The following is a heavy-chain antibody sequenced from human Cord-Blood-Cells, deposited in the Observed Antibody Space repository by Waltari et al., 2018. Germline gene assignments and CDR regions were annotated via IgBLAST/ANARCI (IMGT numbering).Heavy chain of an antibody. J-gene: IGHJ4*02. V-gene: IGHV4-59*01. CDR3: AREEYSYGYFDY. CDR1: GGSISSYS. CDR2: IYYSGST. Sequence: QVQLQESGPGLVKPSETLSLTCTVSGGSISSYSWSWIRQPTGKGLEWIGYIYYSGSTNYNPSLKSRVTISVDTSKNQFSLKLSSVTAADTAVYYCAREEYSYGYFDYWGQGTLVTVSS. D-gene: IGHD5-18*01.